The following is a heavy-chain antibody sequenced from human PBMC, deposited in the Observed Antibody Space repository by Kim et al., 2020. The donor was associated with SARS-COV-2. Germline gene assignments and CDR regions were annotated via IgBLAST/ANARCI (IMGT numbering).Heavy chain of an antibody. CDR3: ARQMGITMIVVVISTHFDY. J-gene: IGHJ4*02. CDR1: GGSISSSSYY. CDR2: IYYSGST. V-gene: IGHV4-39*01. D-gene: IGHD3-22*01. Sequence: SETLSRTCTVSGGSISSSSYYWGWIRQPPGKGLEWIGSIYYSGSTYYTPSLKSRVTISVDTSKNQFSLKLSTVTAADTAVYYCARQMGITMIVVVISTHFDYWGQGTLVTVSS.